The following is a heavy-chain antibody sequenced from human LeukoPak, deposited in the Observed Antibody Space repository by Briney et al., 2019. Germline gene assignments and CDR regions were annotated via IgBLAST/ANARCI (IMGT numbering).Heavy chain of an antibody. D-gene: IGHD3-3*01. CDR2: ISGSGGST. CDR3: AKDRLSSRITIFGVVISSSEN. Sequence: GGSLRLSCAASGFTFSSYAMSWVRQAPGKGLEWVSAISGSGGSTYYADSVKGRFPISRDNSKNTLYLQMNSLRAEDTAVYYCAKDRLSSRITIFGVVISSSENWGQGTLVTVSS. V-gene: IGHV3-23*01. J-gene: IGHJ4*02. CDR1: GFTFSSYA.